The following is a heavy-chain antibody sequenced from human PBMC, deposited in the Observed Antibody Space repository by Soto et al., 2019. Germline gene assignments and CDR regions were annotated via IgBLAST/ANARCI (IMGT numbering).Heavy chain of an antibody. CDR1: GFTFSIYG. D-gene: IGHD1-7*01. V-gene: IGHV3-23*01. CDR2: SSATGAGT. J-gene: IGHJ4*02. CDR3: AKDRRAGGNYGFYSDF. Sequence: GESLKISCAASGFTFSIYGMTWVRQAPGKGLEWVSFSSATGAGTYYADSVKGRFTISRDNSKNTLYLQMTSLRADDTAVYYCAKDRRAGGNYGFYSDFWGQGALVTVSS.